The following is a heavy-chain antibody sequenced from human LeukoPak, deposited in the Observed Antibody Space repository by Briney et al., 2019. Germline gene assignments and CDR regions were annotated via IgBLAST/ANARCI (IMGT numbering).Heavy chain of an antibody. Sequence: PSQTLSLTCTVSGGSISSGSYYWSWIRQPAGKGLEWIGRIYTSGSTNYNPSLKSRVTMSVDTSKNQFSLKLSSVTAADTAVYYCARCYYDSSGYYDAFDIWGQGTMVTVSS. D-gene: IGHD3-22*01. CDR1: GGSISSGSYY. CDR3: ARCYYDSSGYYDAFDI. J-gene: IGHJ3*02. V-gene: IGHV4-61*02. CDR2: IYTSGST.